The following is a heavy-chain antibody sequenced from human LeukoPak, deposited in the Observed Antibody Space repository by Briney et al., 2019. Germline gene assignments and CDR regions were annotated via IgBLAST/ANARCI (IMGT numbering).Heavy chain of an antibody. J-gene: IGHJ6*03. CDR3: ARDPDPFGFLGGYMDV. Sequence: GSLRLSCAASGFSFSSFWMNWVRQAPGKGLEWVANIKQDESEKYYVDSVKGRFTISRDNAKNSLHLQMDNLRAEDTAVYYCARDPDPFGFLGGYMDVWGVGTTVIVSS. CDR1: GFSFSSFW. V-gene: IGHV3-7*01. CDR2: IKQDESEK. D-gene: IGHD3-3*01.